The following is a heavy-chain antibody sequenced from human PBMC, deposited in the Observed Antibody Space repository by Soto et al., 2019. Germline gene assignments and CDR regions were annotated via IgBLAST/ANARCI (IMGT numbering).Heavy chain of an antibody. CDR3: ARGYTSHDY. D-gene: IGHD1-1*01. CDR1: GGKIVNLY. Sequence: HSLPSTVSGGKIVNLYWRRIRQPPGKGLEWIGYIYSSGSTKYNPSLRSRVTISLDTSTHQFSLKLSSVPAVYTAVYYCARGYTSHDYWGQGTLVTVSS. V-gene: IGHV4-59*11. J-gene: IGHJ4*02. CDR2: IYSSGST.